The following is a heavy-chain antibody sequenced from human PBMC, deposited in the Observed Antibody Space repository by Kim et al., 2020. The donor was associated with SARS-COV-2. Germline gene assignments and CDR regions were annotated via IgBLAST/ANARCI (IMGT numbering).Heavy chain of an antibody. V-gene: IGHV3-30*02. J-gene: IGHJ6*02. Sequence: SVKGRFTISRDNSKNTLYLQMNSLRAEDTAVYYCAKVAMEGYYYYYGMDVWGQGTTVTVSS. D-gene: IGHD2-2*01. CDR3: AKVAMEGYYYYYGMDV.